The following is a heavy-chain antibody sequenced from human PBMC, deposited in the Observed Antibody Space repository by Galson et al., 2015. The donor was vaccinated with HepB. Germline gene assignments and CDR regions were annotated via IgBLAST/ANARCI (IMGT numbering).Heavy chain of an antibody. V-gene: IGHV3-21*01. Sequence: SLRLSCAASGFTFNIYNMNWVRQAPGKGLEWVSSISSGGNYIYYADSLKGRFTISRDNAKNSLFLQLNNLRAEDTAVYYCARGYRPDFGSGTYYPNWFDPWGQGTLVTVSS. CDR3: ARGYRPDFGSGTYYPNWFDP. J-gene: IGHJ5*02. CDR1: GFTFNIYN. CDR2: ISSGGNYI. D-gene: IGHD3-10*01.